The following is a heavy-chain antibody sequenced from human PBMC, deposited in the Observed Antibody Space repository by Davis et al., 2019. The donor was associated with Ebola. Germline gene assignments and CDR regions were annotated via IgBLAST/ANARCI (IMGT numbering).Heavy chain of an antibody. J-gene: IGHJ4*02. CDR3: AREGLQGEFDY. D-gene: IGHD5-24*01. CDR2: IYYSGST. Sequence: MPSETLSLTCTVSGGSISSSSYYWGWIRQPPGKGLEWIGSIYYSGSTYYNPSLKSRVTISVDTSKNQFSLKLSSVTAADTVVYYCAREGLQGEFDYWGQGTLVTVSS. V-gene: IGHV4-39*07. CDR1: GGSISSSSYY.